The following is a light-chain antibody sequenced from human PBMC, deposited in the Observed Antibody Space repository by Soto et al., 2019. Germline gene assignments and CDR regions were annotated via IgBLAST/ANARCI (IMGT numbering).Light chain of an antibody. CDR3: SSYTSKSSLI. CDR2: EVR. CDR1: MRDVGAYNL. J-gene: IGLJ2*01. V-gene: IGLV2-14*01. Sequence: QSVLTQPASVSGSPGQSITISCAGTMRDVGAYNLVSWYQQHPGRAPQLIIYEVRNRPSGISFRFSGSKSGNTASLTISGLQAEDEADYYCSSYTSKSSLIFGGGTKPTVL.